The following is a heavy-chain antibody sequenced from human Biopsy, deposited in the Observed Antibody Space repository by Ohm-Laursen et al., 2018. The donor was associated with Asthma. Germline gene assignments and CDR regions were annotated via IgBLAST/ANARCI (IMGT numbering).Heavy chain of an antibody. CDR2: ISYDGNHK. CDR3: AKRRGYSGHDNDY. Sequence: SLRLSCAASGFVFSQCGTHWVRQAPGKGLEWVAVISYDGNHKFYEDSVKGRFTISRDNSKNTLYLQMNSLRTEDTAVYYCAKRRGYSGHDNDYWGQGTLVIVSS. D-gene: IGHD5-12*01. CDR1: GFVFSQCG. V-gene: IGHV3-30*18. J-gene: IGHJ4*02.